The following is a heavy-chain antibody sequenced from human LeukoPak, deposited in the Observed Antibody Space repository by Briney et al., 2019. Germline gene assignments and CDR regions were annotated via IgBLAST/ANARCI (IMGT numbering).Heavy chain of an antibody. CDR2: IIPILGIA. D-gene: IGHD3-22*01. CDR3: ARLGYYDSSGYPDYYYYYGMDV. J-gene: IGHJ6*02. V-gene: IGHV1-69*04. CDR1: GGTFSSYA. Sequence: GSSVKVSCKASGGTFSSYAISWVRQAPGQGLEWMGRIIPILGIANYAQKFKGRVTITADKSTSTAYMELSSLRSEDTAVYYCARLGYYDSSGYPDYYYYYGMDVWGQGTTVTVSS.